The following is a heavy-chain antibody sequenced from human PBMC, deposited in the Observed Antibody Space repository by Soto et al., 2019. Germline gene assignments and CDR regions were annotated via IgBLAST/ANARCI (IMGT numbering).Heavy chain of an antibody. D-gene: IGHD3-16*01. CDR3: AREQFYGGVREQTTLDWFDP. V-gene: IGHV1-2*02. CDR1: GYTFTGYY. Sequence: QVQLVQSGAEVKKPGASVKVSCKASGYTFTGYYMHWVRQAPGQGLEWMGWINPNSGDTNYAQKFQGRVTMTRDTSISTAYMELSRLRSDDTAVYYCAREQFYGGVREQTTLDWFDPWGQGTLVTVSS. CDR2: INPNSGDT. J-gene: IGHJ5*02.